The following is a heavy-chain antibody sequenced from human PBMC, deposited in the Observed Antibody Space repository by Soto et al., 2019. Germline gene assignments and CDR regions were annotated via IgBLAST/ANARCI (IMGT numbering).Heavy chain of an antibody. Sequence: QVQLVESGGGVVQPGRSPRLSCAASGFTFRTSGMHWVRQAPGKGLEWVGFISYEGSSKYYADSVKGRFTIARDNSKNTLYLQMSSLRGEDTAVYYCAKEIAVAGDPFYYFGLDVWGQGNTVTVSS. D-gene: IGHD6-13*01. V-gene: IGHV3-30*18. CDR3: AKEIAVAGDPFYYFGLDV. J-gene: IGHJ6*02. CDR1: GFTFRTSG. CDR2: ISYEGSSK.